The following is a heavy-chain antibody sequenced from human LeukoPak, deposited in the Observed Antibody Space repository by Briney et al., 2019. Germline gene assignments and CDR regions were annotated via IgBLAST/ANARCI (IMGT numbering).Heavy chain of an antibody. CDR3: ARYVVYGSGKYYFDY. J-gene: IGHJ4*02. CDR2: INYSGST. D-gene: IGHD3-10*01. Sequence: SETLSLTCTVTGGSVSSTTYFWSWIRQPPGKGLEWIASINYSGSTYYNPSLKSRVTISVDTSENQFSLKLSSVTAADTAVYYCARYVVYGSGKYYFDYWGQGTLVTVSS. V-gene: IGHV4-39*01. CDR1: GGSVSSTTYF.